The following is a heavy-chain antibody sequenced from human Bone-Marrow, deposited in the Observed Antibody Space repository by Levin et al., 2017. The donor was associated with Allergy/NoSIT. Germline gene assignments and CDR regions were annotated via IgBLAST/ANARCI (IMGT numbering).Heavy chain of an antibody. D-gene: IGHD4-23*01. CDR2: IFYSGRR. V-gene: IGHV4-59*13. CDR1: GGSFGTYY. CDR3: ARESWRTGGNLAPYYGMDV. Sequence: TSETLSLTCTVSGGSFGTYYWSWIRQPPGKELEWIANIFYSGRRNYNPSLKSRATISVDTSKNQFSLKLFSVTAADTAVYYCARESWRTGGNLAPYYGMDVWGQGTTVTVSS. J-gene: IGHJ6*02.